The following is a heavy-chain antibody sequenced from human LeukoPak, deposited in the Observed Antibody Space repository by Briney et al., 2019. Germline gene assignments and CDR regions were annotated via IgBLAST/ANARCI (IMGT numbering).Heavy chain of an antibody. Sequence: GGSLRLSCTASGFTFGDDAMSWVRQAPGKGLQWVGLIRSNTYGGTTEYAASVKGRFTISRDDSKSIAYLQMNSLKTEDTAVYYCSRLGLGDILTGYPLDYWGQGTLVTVSS. CDR3: SRLGLGDILTGYPLDY. D-gene: IGHD3-9*01. V-gene: IGHV3-49*04. CDR2: IRSNTYGGTT. CDR1: GFTFGDDA. J-gene: IGHJ4*02.